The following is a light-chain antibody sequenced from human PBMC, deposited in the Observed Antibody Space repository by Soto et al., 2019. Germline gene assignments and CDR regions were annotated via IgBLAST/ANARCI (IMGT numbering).Light chain of an antibody. V-gene: IGKV3-11*01. J-gene: IGKJ3*01. CDR1: QSVSSY. CDR2: DAS. Sequence: EIVLTQSPATLSLSPGERATLSCRASQSVSSYLAWYQQKPGQAPRLLIYDASNRATGIPARFSGSGSGTDFTLTISSLEPEDFAVYYCQQRSTWPGAFGPWTKVDIK. CDR3: QQRSTWPGA.